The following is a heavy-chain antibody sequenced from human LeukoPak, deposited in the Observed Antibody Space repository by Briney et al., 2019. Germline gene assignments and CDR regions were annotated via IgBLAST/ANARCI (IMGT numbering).Heavy chain of an antibody. CDR2: ISSSSSYI. CDR3: ASKIGAGYCSGGSCYSGLDY. Sequence: PGGSLRVSCAASGLTFSSYAMNWVRQAPGKGLEWGSSISSSSSYIYYADSVKGRFTISRDNAKNSLYLQMNSLRAEDTAVYYCASKIGAGYCSGGSCYSGLDYWGQGTLVTVSS. V-gene: IGHV3-21*01. J-gene: IGHJ4*02. CDR1: GLTFSSYA. D-gene: IGHD2-15*01.